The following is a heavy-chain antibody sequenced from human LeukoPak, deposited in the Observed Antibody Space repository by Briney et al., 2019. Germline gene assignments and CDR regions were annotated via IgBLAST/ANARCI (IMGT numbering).Heavy chain of an antibody. CDR3: ARGARGYNWNDY. CDR1: GYTFTSYG. V-gene: IGHV1-18*01. CDR2: ISAYNGNT. Sequence: ASVKVSCKASGYTFTSYGITWVRQAPGQGLEWMGWISAYNGNTNHTQKLQGRVTMTTDTSTSTAYMELRSLRSDDTAMYYCARGARGYNWNDYWGQGTLVTVSS. J-gene: IGHJ4*02. D-gene: IGHD1-20*01.